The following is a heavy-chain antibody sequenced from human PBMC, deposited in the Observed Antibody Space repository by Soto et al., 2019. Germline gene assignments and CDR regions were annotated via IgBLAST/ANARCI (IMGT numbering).Heavy chain of an antibody. CDR3: ARGSGYYYWDDY. V-gene: IGHV1-3*01. CDR1: VYTVTSSA. D-gene: IGHD3-22*01. J-gene: IGHJ4*02. Sequence: ASETVSCKASVYTVTSSAMHWVRQAPGQRLEWMGWINAGNGNTKYSQKFQGRVTITRDTSASTAYMELSSLRSEDTAVYYCARGSGYYYWDDYWGQGTLVTVSS. CDR2: INAGNGNT.